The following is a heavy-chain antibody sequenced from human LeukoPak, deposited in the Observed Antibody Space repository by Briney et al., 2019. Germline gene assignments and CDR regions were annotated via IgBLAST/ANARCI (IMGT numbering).Heavy chain of an antibody. J-gene: IGHJ4*02. V-gene: IGHV4-39*07. CDR1: GGSINSNSYY. CDR3: AREAGDYGRRFDY. D-gene: IGHD4-17*01. CDR2: IYYSGST. Sequence: SETLSLTCTVSGGSINSNSYYWGWIRQPPGKGLEWIGSIYYSGSTYYNPSLESRVTISVDTSKNQFSLKLSSVTAADTAVYYCAREAGDYGRRFDYWGQGTLVTVSS.